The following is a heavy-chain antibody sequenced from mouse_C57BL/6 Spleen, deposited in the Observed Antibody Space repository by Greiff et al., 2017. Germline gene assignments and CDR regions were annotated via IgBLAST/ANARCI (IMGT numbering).Heavy chain of an antibody. V-gene: IGHV5-17*01. CDR3: ARVYDGYYRDYAMDY. CDR2: ISSGSSTI. J-gene: IGHJ4*01. CDR1: GFTFSDYG. Sequence: EVKLVESGGGLVKPGGSLKLSCAASGFTFSDYGMHWVRQAPEKGLEWVAYISSGSSTIYYADTVKGRFTISRDNAKNTLFLQMTSLRSEDTAMYYCARVYDGYYRDYAMDYWGQGTSVTVSS. D-gene: IGHD2-3*01.